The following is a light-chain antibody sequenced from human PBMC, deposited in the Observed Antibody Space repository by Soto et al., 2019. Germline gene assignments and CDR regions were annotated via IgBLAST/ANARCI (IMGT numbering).Light chain of an antibody. CDR3: SSYRSSTLFV. Sequence: QSALTQPASVSGSHGQSIAISCTGISSDVGAYNYVSWYQQHPGKAPKLMVYDVTYRPSGVSNRFSGSKSGNTASLTISGLQSEDEADYYCSSYRSSTLFVFGTGTKVTVL. V-gene: IGLV2-14*03. CDR2: DVT. J-gene: IGLJ1*01. CDR1: SSDVGAYNY.